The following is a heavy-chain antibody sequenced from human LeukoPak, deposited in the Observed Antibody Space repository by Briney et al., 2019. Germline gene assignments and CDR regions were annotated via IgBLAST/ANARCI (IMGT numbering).Heavy chain of an antibody. CDR1: GGSISSGGYS. J-gene: IGHJ4*02. CDR2: IYHSGST. Sequence: SETLSLTCAVSGGSISSGGYSWSWIRQPPGKGLEWIGYIYHSGSTYYNPSLKSRVTISVDRSKNQFSLKLSSVTAADTAVYYCARGLVAGTFSLDYWGQGTLVTVSS. CDR3: ARGLVAGTFSLDY. V-gene: IGHV4-30-2*01. D-gene: IGHD6-19*01.